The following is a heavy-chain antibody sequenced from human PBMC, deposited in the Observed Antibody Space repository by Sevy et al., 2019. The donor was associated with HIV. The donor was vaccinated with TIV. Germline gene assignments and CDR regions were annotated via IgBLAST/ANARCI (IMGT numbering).Heavy chain of an antibody. Sequence: GGSLRLSCAASGFTFSSYGMHWVRQAPGKGLEWVAVIWYDGSNKYYADSVKGRFTISRDNSKNTLYLQMNSLRAEDTAVYYCARDRDYGGDAFDIWGQRTMVTVSS. V-gene: IGHV3-33*01. D-gene: IGHD4-17*01. CDR2: IWYDGSNK. CDR1: GFTFSSYG. CDR3: ARDRDYGGDAFDI. J-gene: IGHJ3*02.